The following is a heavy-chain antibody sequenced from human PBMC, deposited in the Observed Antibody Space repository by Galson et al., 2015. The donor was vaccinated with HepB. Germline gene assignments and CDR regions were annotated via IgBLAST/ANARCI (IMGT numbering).Heavy chain of an antibody. CDR2: IIPIFGTA. D-gene: IGHD6-13*01. J-gene: IGHJ5*02. CDR1: GYTFTNYA. Sequence: SVKVSCKASGYTFTNYAIGWVRQAPGQGLEWMGGIIPIFGTANYAQKFQGRVTITADESTSTAYMELSSLRSEDTAVYYCARDRGPRIAAAGTGYNWFDPWGQGTLVTVSS. CDR3: ARDRGPRIAAAGTGYNWFDP. V-gene: IGHV1-69*13.